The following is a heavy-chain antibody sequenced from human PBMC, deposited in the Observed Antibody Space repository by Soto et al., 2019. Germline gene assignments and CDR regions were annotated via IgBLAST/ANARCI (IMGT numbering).Heavy chain of an antibody. D-gene: IGHD2-2*01. V-gene: IGHV4-34*01. Sequence: SETLSLTCAFYGGSFRGYYWSWIRQPPGKGLEWIGEINHSGSTNYNPSLKSRVTISVDTSKNQFSLKLSSVTAADTAVYYCARGRIVVLPAARHNWFDPWGQGTLVTVSS. J-gene: IGHJ5*02. CDR2: INHSGST. CDR1: GGSFRGYY. CDR3: ARGRIVVLPAARHNWFDP.